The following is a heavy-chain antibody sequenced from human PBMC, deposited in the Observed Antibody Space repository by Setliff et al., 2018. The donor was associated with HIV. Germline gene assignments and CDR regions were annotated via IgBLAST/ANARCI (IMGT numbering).Heavy chain of an antibody. Sequence: ETLSLTCTVSGGSISSSVYYWGWIRQPPGKGLEWIGNIYYSGSTYYNPSLKSRITISVDTSKNQFSLKLSSVTAADTAVYYCARHYQHSWVGVDYYFMDVWGKGTTVTVSS. V-gene: IGHV4-39*01. CDR1: GGSISSSVYY. CDR2: IYYSGST. J-gene: IGHJ6*03. D-gene: IGHD1-26*01. CDR3: ARHYQHSWVGVDYYFMDV.